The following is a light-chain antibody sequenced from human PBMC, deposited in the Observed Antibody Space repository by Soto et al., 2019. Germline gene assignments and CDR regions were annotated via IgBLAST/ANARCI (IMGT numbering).Light chain of an antibody. V-gene: IGLV2-14*01. CDR1: SSDVGKYNY. Sequence: QSALTQPASVSGSPGQSITISCTGTSSDVGKYNYVSWYQQHPAKAPKLMIFEVSNRPSGVSNRFSGSKSGNTASLTISGLQAEDEAEYYCSSYTGSYTLVFGGGTKVTVL. CDR2: EVS. J-gene: IGLJ3*02. CDR3: SSYTGSYTLV.